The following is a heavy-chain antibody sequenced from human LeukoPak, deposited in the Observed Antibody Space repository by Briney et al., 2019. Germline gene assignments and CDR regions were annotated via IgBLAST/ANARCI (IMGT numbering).Heavy chain of an antibody. J-gene: IGHJ5*02. CDR3: ARAPYSSGFYFFDP. CDR1: GVSIGSYY. Sequence: SETLSLTCTVSGVSIGSYYWSWIRQPPGKGLESIGYVYYSGSTTYNPSLKSRVTISVDTSKNQFSLKLSSVTAADTAVYYCARAPYSSGFYFFDPWGQGTLVTVSS. CDR2: VYYSGST. V-gene: IGHV4-59*01. D-gene: IGHD3-22*01.